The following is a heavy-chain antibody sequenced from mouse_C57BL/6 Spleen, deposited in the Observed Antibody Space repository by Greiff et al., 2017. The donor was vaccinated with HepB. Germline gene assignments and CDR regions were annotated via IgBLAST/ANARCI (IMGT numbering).Heavy chain of an antibody. Sequence: VESEGGLVQPGSSMKLSCTASGFTFSDYYMAWVRQVPEKGLEWVANINYDGSSTYYLDSLKSRFIISRDNAKNILYLQMSSLKSEDTATYYCARERYYGSSPNWYFDVWGTGTTVTVSS. V-gene: IGHV5-16*01. CDR2: INYDGSST. D-gene: IGHD1-1*01. CDR1: GFTFSDYY. J-gene: IGHJ1*03. CDR3: ARERYYGSSPNWYFDV.